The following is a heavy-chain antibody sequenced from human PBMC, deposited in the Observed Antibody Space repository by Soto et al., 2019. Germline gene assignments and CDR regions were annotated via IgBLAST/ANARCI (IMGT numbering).Heavy chain of an antibody. CDR3: ATSGWNEDFYYYYGMDV. V-gene: IGHV4-4*02. CDR2: IYHSGNT. CDR1: GDSVTRSNW. J-gene: IGHJ6*02. D-gene: IGHD6-19*01. Sequence: SETLSLTCAVSGDSVTRSNWWSWVRQSPGKGLEWIGEIYHSGNTKYNPSLKSRITMSVDKAKNQFSLKMTSVTAADTAVYYCATSGWNEDFYYYYGMDVWGRGTTVTVSS.